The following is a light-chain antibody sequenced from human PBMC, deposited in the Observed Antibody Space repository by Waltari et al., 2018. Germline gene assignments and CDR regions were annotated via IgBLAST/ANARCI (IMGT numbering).Light chain of an antibody. J-gene: IGKJ2*03. CDR1: QSINSY. V-gene: IGKV1-39*01. CDR2: AAS. Sequence: DIQMTQSPFSLSASVVDRVTITCRASQSINSYLNGYQQKPGEAPKILTYAASSLQSGVPSRFSGSGSGTDFTLTISSLQPEDFATYYCQQSYSTLYSFGQGTKLEIK. CDR3: QQSYSTLYS.